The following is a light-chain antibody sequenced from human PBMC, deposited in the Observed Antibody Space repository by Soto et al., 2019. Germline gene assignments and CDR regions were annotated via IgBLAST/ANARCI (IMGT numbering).Light chain of an antibody. V-gene: IGKV3-20*01. CDR2: GAS. Sequence: EIVLTQSPGTLSLSPGERATLSCRASQSVSSSYLAWYEHKPGQAPRLLIYGASSRATGIPDRFSGSGSRTDFTLTISRLEPEDFALYYCQQYGSSPRGFTFGPGTKVDIK. CDR3: QQYGSSPRGFT. J-gene: IGKJ3*01. CDR1: QSVSSSY.